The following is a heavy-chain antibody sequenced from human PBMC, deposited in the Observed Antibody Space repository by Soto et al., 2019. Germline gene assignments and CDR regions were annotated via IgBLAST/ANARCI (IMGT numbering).Heavy chain of an antibody. Sequence: PSQTLSLTCAVSGGSISSGDYSWNLIRQPPGKGLEWIGYIYYSGSTNYNPSLKSRVTISVDTSKNQFSLKLSSVTAADTAVYYCARSGKRGWELIPGGMDVWGQGTTVTVSS. CDR2: IYYSGST. V-gene: IGHV4-61*08. CDR1: GGSISSGDYS. D-gene: IGHD1-26*01. CDR3: ARSGKRGWELIPGGMDV. J-gene: IGHJ6*02.